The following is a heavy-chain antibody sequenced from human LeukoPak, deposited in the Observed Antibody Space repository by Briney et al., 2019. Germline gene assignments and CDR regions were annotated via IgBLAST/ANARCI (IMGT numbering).Heavy chain of an antibody. J-gene: IGHJ2*01. CDR2: IKEDGSDK. V-gene: IGHV3-7*01. CDR1: GFTFSNFW. D-gene: IGHD3/OR15-3a*01. Sequence: GGSLRLSCAASGFTFSNFWMSWVRQAPGKGLEWVANIKEDGSDKYYVDSVKGRFTISRDNAQKSLYLQMISLRVDDTAVYYGTRWTDWYFDLWGRGTLVTVSS. CDR3: TRWTDWYFDL.